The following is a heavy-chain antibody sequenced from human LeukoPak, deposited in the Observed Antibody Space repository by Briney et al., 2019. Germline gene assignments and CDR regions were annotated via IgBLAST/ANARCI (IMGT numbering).Heavy chain of an antibody. Sequence: ASVKVSCKASGYTFTGYYMHWVRQAPGQGLEWMGWINPNSGGTNYAQKFQGRVTMTRDTSISTAYMELSRLRSDDTAVYYCARVIGGIYDILTGFDYWGQGTLVTVSS. J-gene: IGHJ4*02. CDR2: INPNSGGT. V-gene: IGHV1-2*02. D-gene: IGHD3-9*01. CDR1: GYTFTGYY. CDR3: ARVIGGIYDILTGFDY.